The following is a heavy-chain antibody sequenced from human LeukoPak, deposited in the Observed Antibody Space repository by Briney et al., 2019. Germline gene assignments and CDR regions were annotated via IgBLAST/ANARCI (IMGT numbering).Heavy chain of an antibody. D-gene: IGHD2-2*01. Sequence: GESLKISCKGSGYTFTNYWIGWMRQMPGKGLEWMGIIYLGDSNIRYSPSFQGQVTISVDKSISTAYLQWGSLKASDTAMYYCARRHYCSSTICYGGDYFDYWGQGTLVTVSS. CDR1: GYTFTNYW. J-gene: IGHJ4*02. CDR3: ARRHYCSSTICYGGDYFDY. V-gene: IGHV5-51*01. CDR2: IYLGDSNI.